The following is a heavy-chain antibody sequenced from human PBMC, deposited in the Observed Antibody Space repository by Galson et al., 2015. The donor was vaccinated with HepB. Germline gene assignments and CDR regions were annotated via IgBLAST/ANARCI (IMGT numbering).Heavy chain of an antibody. CDR2: ISYDGSNK. J-gene: IGHJ6*03. Sequence: SLRLSCAASGFTFSSYGMHWVRQAPGKGLEWVAVISYDGSNKYYADSVKGRFTISRDNSKNTLYLQMNSLRAEDTAVYYCAKDDPGYSNYVYYYYYYMDVWGKGTTVTVSS. CDR1: GFTFSSYG. CDR3: AKDDPGYSNYVYYYYYYMDV. V-gene: IGHV3-30*18. D-gene: IGHD4-11*01.